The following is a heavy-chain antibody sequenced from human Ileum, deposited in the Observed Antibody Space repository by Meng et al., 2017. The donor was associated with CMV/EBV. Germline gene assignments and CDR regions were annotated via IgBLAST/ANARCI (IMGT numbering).Heavy chain of an antibody. CDR2: MYFSGIA. CDR1: GDPSISGSHS. V-gene: IGHV4-39*07. D-gene: IGHD1-26*01. J-gene: IGHJ4*02. CDR3: ARDLTNKWFYY. Sequence: QMHLQESGPGLVKPPETPALTCTASGDPSISGSHSWAWFRQPPGKRLEWIGSMYFSGIADYNPSLKSRVTISLHATQKQFSLRLTSVTAADSAVYFCARDLTNKWFYYWGQGTLVTVSS.